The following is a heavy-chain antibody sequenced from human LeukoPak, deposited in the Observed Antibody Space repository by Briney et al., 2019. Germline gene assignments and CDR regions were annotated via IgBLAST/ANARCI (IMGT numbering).Heavy chain of an antibody. J-gene: IGHJ4*02. CDR1: GFTFSSYA. V-gene: IGHV3-30-3*01. D-gene: IGHD7-27*01. CDR3: AREGELGMLDY. Sequence: GSLRLSCAASGFTFSSYAMHWVRQAPGKGLEWVAVISYDGSNKYYADSVKGRFTISRDNSKNTLYLQMNSLRAEDTAVYYCAREGELGMLDYWGQGTLVTVSS. CDR2: ISYDGSNK.